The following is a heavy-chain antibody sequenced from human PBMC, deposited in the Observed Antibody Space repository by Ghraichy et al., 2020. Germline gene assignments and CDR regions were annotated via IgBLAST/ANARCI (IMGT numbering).Heavy chain of an antibody. V-gene: IGHV4-34*01. CDR1: GGSFSGYY. CDR2: INHSGST. CDR3: ARGRGWAARYFDN. Sequence: SETLSLTCAVYGGSFSGYYWSWIRQPPGKGLEWIGEINHSGSTNYNPSLKSRVTISVDTSKNQFSLKLSSVTAADTAVYYCARGRGWAARYFDNWGQGTLVTVSS. D-gene: IGHD3-16*01. J-gene: IGHJ4*02.